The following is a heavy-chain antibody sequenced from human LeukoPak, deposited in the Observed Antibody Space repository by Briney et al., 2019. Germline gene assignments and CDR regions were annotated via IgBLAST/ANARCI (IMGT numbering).Heavy chain of an antibody. CDR2: IKSKTDGGTT. D-gene: IGHD2-2*01. Sequence: WIRQPPGKGLEWVGRIKSKTDGGTTDYAAPVKGRFTISRDDSKNTLYLQMNSLKTEDTAVYYCTTDKWYQLLGFDYWGQGTLVTVSS. V-gene: IGHV3-15*01. CDR3: TTDKWYQLLGFDY. J-gene: IGHJ4*02.